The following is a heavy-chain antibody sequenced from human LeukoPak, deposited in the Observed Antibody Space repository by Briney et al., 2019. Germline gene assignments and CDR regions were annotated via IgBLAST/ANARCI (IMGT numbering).Heavy chain of an antibody. CDR3: ARDTRGIFDY. D-gene: IGHD3-10*01. Sequence: GGSPRLSCVASEFTFSTYWMSWVRQAPGKGLEWVANIKQDGSEKNYVDSVKGRFTISRDNAKNSLYLQMNSLRAEDTAEYYCARDTRGIFDYWGQGTLVTVSS. J-gene: IGHJ4*02. CDR1: EFTFSTYW. CDR2: IKQDGSEK. V-gene: IGHV3-7*05.